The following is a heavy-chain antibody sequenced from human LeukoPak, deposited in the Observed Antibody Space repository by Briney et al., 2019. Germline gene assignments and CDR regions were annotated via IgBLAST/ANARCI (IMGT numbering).Heavy chain of an antibody. CDR1: GFPFRSYA. V-gene: IGHV3-64*01. Sequence: YPGGSLRLSCAASGFPFRSYAMHWVRQAPGKGLEYVSAITLDGISTYYANSVKGRFTISRDNSKNTLYLQMGSLRTEDMAVYYCARVAVPGTYDYWGQGTLVTVSS. CDR2: ITLDGIST. J-gene: IGHJ4*02. CDR3: ARVAVPGTYDY. D-gene: IGHD6-19*01.